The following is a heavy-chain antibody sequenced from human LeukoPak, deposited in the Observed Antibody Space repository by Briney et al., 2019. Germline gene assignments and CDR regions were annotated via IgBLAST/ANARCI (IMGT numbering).Heavy chain of an antibody. D-gene: IGHD3-10*01. J-gene: IGHJ4*02. CDR1: GGSFSGYY. CDR3: ARGFASPGDGSGSHHLDY. Sequence: SETLSLTCAVYGGSFSGYYWSWIRQPPGKGLEWIGEINHSGSTNYNLSLKSRVTISVDTSKNQFSLKLSSVTAADTAVYYCARGFASPGDGSGSHHLDYWGQGTLVTVSS. V-gene: IGHV4-34*01. CDR2: INHSGST.